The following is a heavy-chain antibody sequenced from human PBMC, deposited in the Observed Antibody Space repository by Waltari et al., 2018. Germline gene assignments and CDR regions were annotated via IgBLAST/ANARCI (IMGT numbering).Heavy chain of an antibody. J-gene: IGHJ4*02. V-gene: IGHV1-2*06. CDR1: GYTFTGYY. D-gene: IGHD4-17*01. Sequence: QVHLVQSGAEVKKPGASVKVSCQASGYTFTGYYIQWVRRAPGQGLEWMGRINPNSGDTNYAQKLQGMVTFTRDTSINTAYMELSSLKSDDTAVYYCARDLGSDYGNRDYWGQGTLVTVPS. CDR2: INPNSGDT. CDR3: ARDLGSDYGNRDY.